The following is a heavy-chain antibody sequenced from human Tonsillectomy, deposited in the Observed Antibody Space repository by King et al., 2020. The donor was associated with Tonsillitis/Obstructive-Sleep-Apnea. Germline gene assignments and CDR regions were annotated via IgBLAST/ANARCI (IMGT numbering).Heavy chain of an antibody. CDR2: ISSSGGST. J-gene: IGHJ4*02. V-gene: IGHV3-23*04. D-gene: IGHD6-6*01. Sequence: VQLVESGGGLVQPGGSLRLSCAASGFPFSSYSMIWVRQAPGKGLEWVSSISSSGGSTYSADSVKGRFTISRDNSKNTLFLQLNSLRAEDTAVYYCATGSTFGSSSGYSYIDYWGQGTLVTVSS. CDR3: ATGSTFGSSSGYSYIDY. CDR1: GFPFSSYS.